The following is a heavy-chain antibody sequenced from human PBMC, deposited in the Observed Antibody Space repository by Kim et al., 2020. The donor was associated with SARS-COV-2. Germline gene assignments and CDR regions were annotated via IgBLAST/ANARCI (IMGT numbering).Heavy chain of an antibody. CDR2: ISCSGGST. J-gene: IGHJ4*02. D-gene: IGHD6-13*01. CDR3: AKDLGQQLGHFDY. CDR1: GFTFSSYA. V-gene: IGHV3-23*01. Sequence: GGSLRLSCAASGFTFSSYAMSWVRQAPGKGLEWVSAISCSGGSTYYADSVKGRFTISRDNSKNTLYLQMNSLRAEDTALYYCAKDLGQQLGHFDYWGQGTLVTVSS.